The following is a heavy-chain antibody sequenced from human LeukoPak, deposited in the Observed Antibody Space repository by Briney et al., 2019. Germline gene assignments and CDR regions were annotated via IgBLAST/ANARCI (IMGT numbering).Heavy chain of an antibody. J-gene: IGHJ4*02. CDR3: ARGGEAGLAD. D-gene: IGHD4-17*01. Sequence: SETLSLTCTVSGASMSSYYWTWIRQPPGKGLEWIGYIYSSGSTNSNPSLESRVTISVDTSKNQFSLNLSSVTAADTAVYYCARGGEAGLADWGQGTLVTVSS. CDR2: IYSSGST. CDR1: GASMSSYY. V-gene: IGHV4-59*01.